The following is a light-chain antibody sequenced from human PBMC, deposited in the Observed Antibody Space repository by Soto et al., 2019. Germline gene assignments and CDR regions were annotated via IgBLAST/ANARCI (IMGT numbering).Light chain of an antibody. CDR1: QDISGW. CDR3: QQANSFPLT. V-gene: IGKV1-12*01. CDR2: AAS. J-gene: IGKJ4*01. Sequence: DIQTTQSPSSVSASFGDRVTITCRASQDISGWLAWYQQKPGKAPKLLIYAASRLHSGVPSRFSGSESGTDFTLTISSLQPEDSATYYCQQANSFPLTFGGGTKVEIK.